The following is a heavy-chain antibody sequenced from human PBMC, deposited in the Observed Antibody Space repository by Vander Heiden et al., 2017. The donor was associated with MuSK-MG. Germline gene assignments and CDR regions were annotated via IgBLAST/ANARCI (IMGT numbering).Heavy chain of an antibody. CDR1: GFTFSRYA. D-gene: IGHD6-13*01. Sequence: QVQLVESGGGVVQPGRSPRLSCVASGFTFSRYAMLLVRQAPGKGLECVAVASDEVTKRDYTNSVKGRFTVSRDNSKNTLYLEMNSLRAEDTAVYYCARDWQLDYWGQGVLVTVSS. V-gene: IGHV3-30-3*01. J-gene: IGHJ4*02. CDR2: ASDEVTKR. CDR3: ARDWQLDY.